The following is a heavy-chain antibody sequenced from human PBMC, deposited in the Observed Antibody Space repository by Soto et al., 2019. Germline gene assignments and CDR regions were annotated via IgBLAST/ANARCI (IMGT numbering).Heavy chain of an antibody. Sequence: GGSLRLSCAASGFTFSSYAMSWVRQAPGKGLEWVSAISGSGGSTYYADSVKGRFTISRDNSKNTLYLQMNSLRAEDTAVYYCAKSTMVRGYEYYYYYYMDVWGKGTTVTVSS. J-gene: IGHJ6*03. CDR1: GFTFSSYA. CDR3: AKSTMVRGYEYYYYYYMDV. D-gene: IGHD3-10*01. CDR2: ISGSGGST. V-gene: IGHV3-23*01.